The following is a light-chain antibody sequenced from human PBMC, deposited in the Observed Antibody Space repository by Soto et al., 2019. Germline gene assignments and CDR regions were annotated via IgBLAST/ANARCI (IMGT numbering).Light chain of an antibody. CDR2: GAS. J-gene: IGKJ3*01. CDR3: QQYNNWPFT. V-gene: IGKV3-15*01. CDR1: QSVSSN. Sequence: EIVMTQSPATLSVSPGERATLSCRASQSVSSNLAWYQQKPGQAPRLLIYGASTRATGIPARFSGSGSGTEFTLTTISLQSEDFAVYYCQQYNNWPFTFGRGTKVDIK.